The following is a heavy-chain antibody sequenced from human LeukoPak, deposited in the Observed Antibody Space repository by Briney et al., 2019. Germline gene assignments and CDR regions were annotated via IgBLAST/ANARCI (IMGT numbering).Heavy chain of an antibody. V-gene: IGHV3-30*03. CDR1: GFSFSSYG. J-gene: IGHJ4*02. CDR2: ISSDGSID. Sequence: GGSLRLSCAASGFSFSSYGMHWVRQAPDKGLEWVAVISSDGSIDYYADSVRGRFTVSRDNSKNTLYLDMNSLRAEDTAVYYCARGHTAVTRHFDFWGQGTLVTVSS. D-gene: IGHD4-17*01. CDR3: ARGHTAVTRHFDF.